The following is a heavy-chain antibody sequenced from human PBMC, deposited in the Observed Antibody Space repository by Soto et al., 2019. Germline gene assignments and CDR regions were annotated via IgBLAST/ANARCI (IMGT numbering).Heavy chain of an antibody. Sequence: QVQLVESGGGVVQPGRSLRLSCAASGFTFSDYALHWVRQAPGKGLEWVTVISSDGGNRYYADSVKGRFTISRDNSKNTLYLQINSLRVEDTAIYICAHLAGLSHTDDFWGQGTPVTVSS. D-gene: IGHD5-18*01. V-gene: IGHV3-30-3*01. CDR1: GFTFSDYA. J-gene: IGHJ4*02. CDR3: AHLAGLSHTDDF. CDR2: ISSDGGNR.